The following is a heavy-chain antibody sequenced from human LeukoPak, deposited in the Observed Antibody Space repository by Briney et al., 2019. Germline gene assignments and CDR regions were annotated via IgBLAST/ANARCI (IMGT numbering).Heavy chain of an antibody. CDR3: ARDGDYGEGNY. V-gene: IGHV4-34*01. J-gene: IGHJ4*02. CDR2: INHSGST. Sequence: KSSETLSLTCAVYGGSFSGYYWSWIRQPPGKGLEWIGEINHSGSTNYNPSLKSRVTISVDTSKNQFSLKLSSVTAADTAVYYCARDGDYGEGNYWGQGTLVTVSS. CDR1: GGSFSGYY. D-gene: IGHD4-17*01.